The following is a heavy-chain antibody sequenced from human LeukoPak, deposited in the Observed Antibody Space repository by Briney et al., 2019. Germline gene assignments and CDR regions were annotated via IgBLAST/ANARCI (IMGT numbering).Heavy chain of an antibody. J-gene: IGHJ4*02. CDR2: IYYSGST. D-gene: IGHD6-13*01. CDR1: GGSISSYY. Sequence: SETLSLTCTVSGGSISSYYWSWIRQPPGKGLEWIGYIYYSGSTNYNPSLRSRVTISVDTSKNQFSLRLSSVTAADTAVYYCARVTGYMTEDYFDYWGQGTLITVSS. V-gene: IGHV4-59*01. CDR3: ARVTGYMTEDYFDY.